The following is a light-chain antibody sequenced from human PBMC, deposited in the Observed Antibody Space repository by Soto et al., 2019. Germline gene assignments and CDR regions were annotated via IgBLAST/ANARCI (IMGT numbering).Light chain of an antibody. J-gene: IGLJ2*01. Sequence: QSVLTQTPSASGTPGQRITISCSGSSSNIGSRTVNWYQQFPGTAPKVLIYSNTQRPSGVPDRFSASKSGTTASLAISGLQSEDEAVYYCAAWDDSLNGHVFGGGTKVTVL. CDR3: AAWDDSLNGHV. CDR2: SNT. CDR1: SSNIGSRT. V-gene: IGLV1-44*01.